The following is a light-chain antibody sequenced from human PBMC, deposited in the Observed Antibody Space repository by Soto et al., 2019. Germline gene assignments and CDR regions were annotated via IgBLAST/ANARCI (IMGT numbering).Light chain of an antibody. CDR3: QQYGSSPWT. V-gene: IGKV3-20*01. J-gene: IGKJ1*01. Sequence: EIVLTQSPGTLSLSPGERTPLSCRASLSVSSSYLDWYQQKPGHAPRTLLYGASSRAIGLPARFSGSGSGPDFTLTISRLEPEDFAVYYCQQYGSSPWTFGQGTKVEIK. CDR1: LSVSSSY. CDR2: GAS.